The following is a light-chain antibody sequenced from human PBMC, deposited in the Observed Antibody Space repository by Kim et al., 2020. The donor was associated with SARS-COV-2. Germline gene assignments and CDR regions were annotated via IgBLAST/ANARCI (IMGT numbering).Light chain of an antibody. V-gene: IGKV4-1*01. CDR3: QQYYGTPLT. CDR1: QSVLHSSDNKNY. Sequence: DIVMTQSPDSLAVSLGERATINCKSSQSVLHSSDNKNYLAWYQQKPGQPPKLLIYWASTRESGVPDRFSGSGSGTDFTLTITSLQAEDVAVYYCQQYYGTPLTFGQGTNWRS. J-gene: IGKJ2*01. CDR2: WAS.